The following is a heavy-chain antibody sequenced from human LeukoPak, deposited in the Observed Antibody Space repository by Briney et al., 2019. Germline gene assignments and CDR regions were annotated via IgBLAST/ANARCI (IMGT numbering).Heavy chain of an antibody. J-gene: IGHJ4*02. CDR1: GFTFSSYA. CDR3: AKGTYYYDSSGYPFDY. D-gene: IGHD3-22*01. V-gene: IGHV3-23*01. Sequence: GGSLRLSCAASGFTFSSYAMSWVRQAPGKGLEWVSAISGSGGSTYYADSVKGRFTISRDNSKNTLYLQMNSLRAGDTAVYYCAKGTYYYDSSGYPFDYWGQGTLVTVSS. CDR2: ISGSGGST.